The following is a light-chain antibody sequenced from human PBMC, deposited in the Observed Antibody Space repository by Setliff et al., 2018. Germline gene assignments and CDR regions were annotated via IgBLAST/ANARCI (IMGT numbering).Light chain of an antibody. Sequence: QSALSQPAAVSGSPGQSVTISCAGTNSDVGGYSYVSWYQQHPNKAPKLMIYEVTKRPSGVSDRFSGSKSGNTASLTISGLQAEDEADYYCLSYTSETTHALFAGGTK. CDR1: NSDVGGYSY. J-gene: IGLJ2*01. CDR3: LSYTSETTHAL. V-gene: IGLV2-14*03. CDR2: EVT.